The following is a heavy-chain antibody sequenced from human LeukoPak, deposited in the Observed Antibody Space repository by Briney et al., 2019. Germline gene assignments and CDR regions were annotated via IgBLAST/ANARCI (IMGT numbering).Heavy chain of an antibody. J-gene: IGHJ1*01. D-gene: IGHD4-17*01. CDR2: IYSGGST. CDR1: GFTVSSNY. Sequence: GVSLRFSCAASGFTVSSNYMSWVRQAPGKGLEWVSIIYSGGSTFYADSVKGRFTISRDNSKNTLYLQMNSLRAEDTAVYYCAREIYGDSTGGRFQHWGQGTLVTVSS. V-gene: IGHV3-53*01. CDR3: AREIYGDSTGGRFQH.